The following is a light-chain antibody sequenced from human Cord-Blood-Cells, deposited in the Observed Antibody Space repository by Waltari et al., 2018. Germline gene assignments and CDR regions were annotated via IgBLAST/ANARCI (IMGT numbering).Light chain of an antibody. CDR3: QQRSNWYT. J-gene: IGKJ2*01. Sequence: EIVLTQSPATLSLSPGERATLSCRASQSVSSYLAWYQQKPGQAPRLRIYDASNRATGIPARFSGSGSGTDFTLTISSLEPEDFAVYYCQQRSNWYTFGQGTKLGIK. V-gene: IGKV3-11*01. CDR2: DAS. CDR1: QSVSSY.